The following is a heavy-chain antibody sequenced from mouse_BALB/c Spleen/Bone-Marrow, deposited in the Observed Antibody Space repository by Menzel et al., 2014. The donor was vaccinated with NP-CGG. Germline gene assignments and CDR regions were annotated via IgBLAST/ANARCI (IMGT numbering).Heavy chain of an antibody. D-gene: IGHD2-10*01. CDR3: ARHFPYYGKGFAY. CDR2: ISSGGGST. J-gene: IGHJ3*01. CDR1: GFAFSSYD. Sequence: EVKLVESGGGLAKPGGSLKLSCAASGFAFSSYDMSWVRRTPEKRLEWVAYISSGGGSTYYPDTVRGRFTISRDNAKNTLYLQMSSLKSEDTAMYYCARHFPYYGKGFAYWGQGTLVTVSA. V-gene: IGHV5-12-1*01.